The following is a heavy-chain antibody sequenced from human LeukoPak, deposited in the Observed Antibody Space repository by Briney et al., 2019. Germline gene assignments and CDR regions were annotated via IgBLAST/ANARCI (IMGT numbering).Heavy chain of an antibody. CDR3: AWAEYYYDSSGYHTPYGMDV. CDR2: IIPILGIA. J-gene: IGHJ6*02. CDR1: GGTFSSYA. Sequence: SVKVSCKASGGTFSSYAISWVRQAPGQGLEWMGRIIPILGIANYAQKFQGRVTITADKSTSTACMELSSLRSEDTAVYYCAWAEYYYDSSGYHTPYGMDVWGQGTTVTVSS. V-gene: IGHV1-69*04. D-gene: IGHD3-22*01.